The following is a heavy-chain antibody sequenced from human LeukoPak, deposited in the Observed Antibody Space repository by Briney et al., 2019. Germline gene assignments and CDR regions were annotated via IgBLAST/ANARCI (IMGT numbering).Heavy chain of an antibody. CDR1: GFTFSSYG. CDR2: ISDGRGST. V-gene: IGHV3-23*01. Sequence: GGSLRLSCAASGFTFSSYGLTWVRQAPGKGLEWVSTISDGRGSTHYADSVKGRFTISTDNSKNTLYLQVNSLRAEDTAVYYCAKSTDDWYFDLWGRGTLVTVSS. D-gene: IGHD1-1*01. J-gene: IGHJ2*01. CDR3: AKSTDDWYFDL.